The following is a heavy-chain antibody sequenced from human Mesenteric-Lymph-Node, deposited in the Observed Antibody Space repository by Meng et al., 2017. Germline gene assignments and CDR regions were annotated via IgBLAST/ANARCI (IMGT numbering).Heavy chain of an antibody. J-gene: IGHJ6*02. CDR1: GYTFTGYY. CDR3: ARELLWFGEKSQYYYGMDV. Sequence: ASVKVSCKASGYTFTGYYMHWVRQAPGQGLEWMGWINPNSGGTNYAQKFQGRVTMTRDTSISTAYMELSRLRSDDTAVYYCARELLWFGEKSQYYYGMDVWGQGTTVTVSS. V-gene: IGHV1-2*02. CDR2: INPNSGGT. D-gene: IGHD3-10*01.